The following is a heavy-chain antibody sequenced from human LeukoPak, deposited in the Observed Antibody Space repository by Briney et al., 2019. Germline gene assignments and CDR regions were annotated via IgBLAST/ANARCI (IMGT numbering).Heavy chain of an antibody. Sequence: PSETLSLTCTVSGGSISSSSYYWGWIRQPPGKGLEWIGSIYYSGSTYYNPSLKSRVTISVDTSKNQFSLKLSSVTAADTAVYYCARASDTAMVTSFDYWGQGTLVTVSS. D-gene: IGHD5-18*01. CDR3: ARASDTAMVTSFDY. J-gene: IGHJ4*02. CDR2: IYYSGST. CDR1: GGSISSSSYY. V-gene: IGHV4-39*07.